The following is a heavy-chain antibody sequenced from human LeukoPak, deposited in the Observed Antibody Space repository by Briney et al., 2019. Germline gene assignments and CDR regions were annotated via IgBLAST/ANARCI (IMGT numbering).Heavy chain of an antibody. CDR2: ISYDGSNK. CDR3: ASNIIIAAADPGAFDI. J-gene: IGHJ3*02. D-gene: IGHD6-13*01. Sequence: PGGSLRLSCAASGFTFSSYAMHWVRQAPGKGLEWVAVISYDGSNKYYADSVKGRFTISRDNSKNTLYLQMNSLRAEDTAVYYCASNIIIAAADPGAFDIWGQGTMVTVSS. CDR1: GFTFSSYA. V-gene: IGHV3-30-3*01.